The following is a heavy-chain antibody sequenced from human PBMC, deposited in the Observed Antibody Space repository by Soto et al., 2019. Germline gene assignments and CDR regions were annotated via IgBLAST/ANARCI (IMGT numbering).Heavy chain of an antibody. J-gene: IGHJ4*02. Sequence: PEGSLRLSCAASGFTFSSYSMNWVRQAPGKGLEWVSSISSSSTYIYYADSRKGRFTISRDNAKNSLYLQMNSLRAEDTAVYYCARENGEYQLLLESDYWGQGTLVTVSS. CDR1: GFTFSSYS. V-gene: IGHV3-21*01. CDR2: ISSSSTYI. D-gene: IGHD2-2*01. CDR3: ARENGEYQLLLESDY.